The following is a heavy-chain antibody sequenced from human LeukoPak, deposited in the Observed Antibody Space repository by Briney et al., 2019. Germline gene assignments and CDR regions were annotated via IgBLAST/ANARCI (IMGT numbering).Heavy chain of an antibody. V-gene: IGHV4-59*01. CDR1: GGSISPYY. J-gene: IGHJ4*02. D-gene: IGHD2-15*01. CDR3: ARDRASAGGFDY. CDR2: IYYSGTT. Sequence: PSETLPLTCSVSGGSISPYYWSWIRQPPGKGLEWTGYIYYSGTTNYNPSLQSRVTISVATSKNQFSLKLSSVTAADTALYYCARDRASAGGFDYWGQGTLVTVSS.